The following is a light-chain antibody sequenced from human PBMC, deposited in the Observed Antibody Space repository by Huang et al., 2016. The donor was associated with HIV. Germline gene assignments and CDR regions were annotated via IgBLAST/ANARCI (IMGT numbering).Light chain of an antibody. CDR1: QDINNY. CDR3: QQYDNLPQFS. V-gene: IGKV1-33*01. J-gene: IGKJ4*01. Sequence: DIQMTQSPSSLSASVGDRVTITCPESQDINNYLNWYQQKTGRATKLLIYDASNLETGVPFRFHGNASGTYFTFTIKSLQPEDAATYFCQQYDNLPQFSFGGGTKVE. CDR2: DAS.